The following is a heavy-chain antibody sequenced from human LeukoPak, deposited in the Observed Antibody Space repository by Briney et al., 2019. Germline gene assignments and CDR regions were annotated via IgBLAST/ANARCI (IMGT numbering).Heavy chain of an antibody. J-gene: IGHJ6*02. CDR2: INSDGSIT. Sequence: PGGSLRLSCEAFGFPFTTNWMHWVRQAPGKGLVWVSHINSDGSITSYADSVKGRFTISRDNAKNTLYLQMNSLRAEDTAVYYCARDAVDTANAVWGQGTTVTVSS. CDR3: ARDAVDTANAV. CDR1: GFPFTTNW. V-gene: IGHV3-74*01. D-gene: IGHD5-18*01.